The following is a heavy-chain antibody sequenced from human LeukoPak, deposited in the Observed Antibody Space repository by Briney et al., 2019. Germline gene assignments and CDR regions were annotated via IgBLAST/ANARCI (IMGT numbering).Heavy chain of an antibody. CDR3: ARGSSWASFDY. CDR1: GFTFSTYG. D-gene: IGHD6-13*01. V-gene: IGHV3-30*03. J-gene: IGHJ4*02. Sequence: GGSLRLSCTASGFTFSTYGMHWVRQAPGKGLEWVAVISYDGSNKYYADSVKGRFTISRDNSKNTLYLQMNSLRAEDTAVYYCARGSSWASFDYWGQGTLVTVSS. CDR2: ISYDGSNK.